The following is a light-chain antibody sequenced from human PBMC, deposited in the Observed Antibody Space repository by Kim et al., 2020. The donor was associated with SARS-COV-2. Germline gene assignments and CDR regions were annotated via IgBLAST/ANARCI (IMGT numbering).Light chain of an antibody. CDR2: GAS. V-gene: IGKV3-20*01. CDR3: QQYGSSAT. CDR1: QSVSSSY. J-gene: IGKJ1*01. Sequence: EIVLTQSPGTLSLYPGERATLSCRASQSVSSSYLAWYQQKPGPAPRILIYGASSRATGIPDRFSGSGSGTDFTLTISRLEPEDFAVYYCQQYGSSATFGQGTKVDIK.